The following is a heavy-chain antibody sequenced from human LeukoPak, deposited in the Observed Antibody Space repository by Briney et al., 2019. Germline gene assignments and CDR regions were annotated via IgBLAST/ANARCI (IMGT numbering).Heavy chain of an antibody. Sequence: GGSLRLSCTASGFTFRSYTINWVRQAPGRGLEWVSSIVSSDSYIYYADSVKGRFTISRDNAKNSVHLQMNSLTAEDTAMYYCARDGVGLPWFGDLNNGFDMWGQGTMVTVSS. CDR2: IVSSDSYI. V-gene: IGHV3-21*01. J-gene: IGHJ3*02. D-gene: IGHD3-10*01. CDR3: ARDGVGLPWFGDLNNGFDM. CDR1: GFTFRSYT.